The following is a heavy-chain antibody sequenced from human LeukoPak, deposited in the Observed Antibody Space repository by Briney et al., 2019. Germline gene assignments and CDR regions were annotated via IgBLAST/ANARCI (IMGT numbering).Heavy chain of an antibody. CDR3: ARAEMGHDAFDI. CDR1: GGSIRRGIYY. J-gene: IGHJ3*02. Sequence: PSETLSLTSIVSGGSIRRGIYYWAWIRQPPGKGLEWIGAINYSGSTFYNPSLRSRVSISEDTSKNQVSLKLTSVTAADTAISYCARAEMGHDAFDIGGHGTMVTVSA. CDR2: INYSGST. D-gene: IGHD1-14*01. V-gene: IGHV4-39*07.